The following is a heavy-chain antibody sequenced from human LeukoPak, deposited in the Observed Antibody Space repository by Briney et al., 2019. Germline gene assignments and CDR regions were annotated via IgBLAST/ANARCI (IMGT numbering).Heavy chain of an antibody. D-gene: IGHD6-13*01. J-gene: IGHJ6*03. Sequence: SVKVSCKASGGTFSSYAISWVRQAPGQGLEWMGGIIPIFSTANYAQKFQGRVTITTDESTSTAYMELSSLRSEDTAVYYCARDSNIAAAGYMDVWGKGTTVTVSS. V-gene: IGHV1-69*05. CDR1: GGTFSSYA. CDR3: ARDSNIAAAGYMDV. CDR2: IIPIFSTA.